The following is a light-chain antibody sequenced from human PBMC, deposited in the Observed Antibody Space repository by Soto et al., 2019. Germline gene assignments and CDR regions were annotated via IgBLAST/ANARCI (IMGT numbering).Light chain of an antibody. CDR3: QQYNSYPLT. CDR2: KAS. Sequence: DIQMTQSPSTLSASVGDRVTITCRASQSMSSWLAWYQQKPGKAPKLLIYKASSLESGVPSRFSGSRSGAEVTLTISSLQPDDFATYYCQQYNSYPLTFGGGTKVEIK. CDR1: QSMSSW. V-gene: IGKV1-5*03. J-gene: IGKJ4*01.